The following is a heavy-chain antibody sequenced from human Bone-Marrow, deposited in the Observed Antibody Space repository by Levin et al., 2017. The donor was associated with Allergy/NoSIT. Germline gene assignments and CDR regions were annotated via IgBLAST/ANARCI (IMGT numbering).Heavy chain of an antibody. CDR1: GYTFTGYY. V-gene: IGHV1-2*06. CDR2: INPNSGGT. CDR3: ARDGYVYWGPYRYYYYYMDV. D-gene: IGHD5-12*01. Sequence: ASVKVSCTASGYTFTGYYMHWVRQAPGQGLEWMGRINPNSGGTNYAQKFQGRVTMTRDTSISTAYMELSRLRSDDTAVYYCARDGYVYWGPYRYYYYYMDVWGKGTTVTVSS. J-gene: IGHJ6*03.